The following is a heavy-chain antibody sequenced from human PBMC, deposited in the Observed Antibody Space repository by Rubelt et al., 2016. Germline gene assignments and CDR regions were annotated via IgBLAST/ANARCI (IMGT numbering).Heavy chain of an antibody. V-gene: IGHV4-59*12. CDR2: IYYSGST. Sequence: QVRLQESGPGLVKPSETLSLMCTVSGGSISNYYWSWIRQPPGKGLEWIGYIYYSGSTYYNPSLKSRVTISVDTSKNQFPLKLSSVTAADTAVYYCAREMFDPWGQGTLVTVSS. CDR1: GGSISNYY. CDR3: AREMFDP. J-gene: IGHJ5*02.